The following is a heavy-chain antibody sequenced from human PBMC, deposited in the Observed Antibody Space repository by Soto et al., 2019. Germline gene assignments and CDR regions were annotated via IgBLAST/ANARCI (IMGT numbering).Heavy chain of an antibody. CDR3: ARVVPGAEAWFGP. Sequence: QVQLVQSGGEVKRPGASVKVSCKTSGYTFSNYGITWGRQAPGQPLEWLGWISLYSDVTNYAQKVQGRVSMTTDTSTTTAYMELRSLRSDDTAVYYCARVVPGAEAWFGPWGQGTLVTVSS. D-gene: IGHD2-2*01. J-gene: IGHJ5*02. CDR2: ISLYSDVT. V-gene: IGHV1-18*01. CDR1: GYTFSNYG.